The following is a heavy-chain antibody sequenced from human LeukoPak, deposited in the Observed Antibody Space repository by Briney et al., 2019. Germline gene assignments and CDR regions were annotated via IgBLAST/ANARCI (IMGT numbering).Heavy chain of an antibody. D-gene: IGHD3-10*01. CDR3: ARNTYYYGSGSYYLDY. CDR1: VGSISSGGYS. CDR2: IYPSGST. J-gene: IGHJ4*02. V-gene: IGHV4-30-2*01. Sequence: PSQTLSLTCAVSVGSISSGGYSWRWIRQPPGKGLEWIGYIYPSGSTYYKPSLKSRVTISVDRSKNQFSLKLSSVTAADTAVYYCARNTYYYGSGSYYLDYWGQGTLVTVSS.